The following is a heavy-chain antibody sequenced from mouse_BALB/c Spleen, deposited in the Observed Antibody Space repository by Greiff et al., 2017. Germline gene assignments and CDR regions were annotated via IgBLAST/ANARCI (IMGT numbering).Heavy chain of an antibody. D-gene: IGHD2-14*01. Sequence: EVKLMESGGGLVKPGGSLKLSCAASGFTFSSYAMSWVRQTPEKRLEWVATISSGGSYTYYPDSVKGRFTISRDNAKNTLYLQMSSLRSEDTAMYYCARQYRYDVAWFAYWGQGTLVTVSA. J-gene: IGHJ3*01. V-gene: IGHV5-9-3*01. CDR2: ISSGGSYT. CDR1: GFTFSSYA. CDR3: ARQYRYDVAWFAY.